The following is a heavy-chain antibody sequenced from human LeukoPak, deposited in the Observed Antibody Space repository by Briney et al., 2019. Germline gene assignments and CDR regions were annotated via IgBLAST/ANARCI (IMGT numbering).Heavy chain of an antibody. D-gene: IGHD3-10*01. CDR3: ARLTAYYYGSGSIPFDY. V-gene: IGHV4-39*01. CDR2: IYYSGST. CDR1: GGSISGTTYY. Sequence: SETLSLTCTVSGGSISGTTYYWGWIRQPPGKGLEWIGSIYYSGSTYYTPSLKSRVTISVDTSKNQFSLSLSSVTAADTAVYYCARLTAYYYGSGSIPFDYWGQGTLVTVSS. J-gene: IGHJ4*02.